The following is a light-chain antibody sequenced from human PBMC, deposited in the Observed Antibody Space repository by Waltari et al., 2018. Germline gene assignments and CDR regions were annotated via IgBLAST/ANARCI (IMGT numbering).Light chain of an antibody. CDR2: DAS. V-gene: IGKV3-20*01. Sequence: IVLTQSPGTLPLSPGERATLTCRASQSVSRSLAWYQQKHGQAPRLLIYDASTRATGIPDRFSGSGSGTDFSLTISRLEPEDFAVYYCQKYVSLPATFGQGTKVEIK. J-gene: IGKJ1*01. CDR3: QKYVSLPAT. CDR1: QSVSRS.